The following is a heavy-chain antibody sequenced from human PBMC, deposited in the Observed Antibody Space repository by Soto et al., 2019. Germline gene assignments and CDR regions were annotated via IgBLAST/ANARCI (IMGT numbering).Heavy chain of an antibody. CDR3: ARDPHQYCGGDWYDY. V-gene: IGHV4-61*01. D-gene: IGHD2-21*02. CDR2: IYYGGST. Sequence: PWETLSLTCTVSGGSVSSGSYYWSWIRQPPGKGLEWIGYIYYGGSTNYNPSLKSRVTISVDTSKNQFSLKLSSVTAADTAVYYCARDPHQYCGGDWYDYWGQGTLVTVSS. CDR1: GGSVSSGSYY. J-gene: IGHJ4*02.